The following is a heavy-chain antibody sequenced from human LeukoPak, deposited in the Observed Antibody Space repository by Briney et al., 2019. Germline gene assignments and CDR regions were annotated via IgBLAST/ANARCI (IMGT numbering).Heavy chain of an antibody. J-gene: IGHJ4*02. CDR2: ISAYNGNT. D-gene: IGHD4-23*01. CDR1: GHTFTSYG. Sequence: GPSVTPSCKASGHTFTSYGISWVRPPPGQGLEWMGWISAYNGNTNYAQKLQGRVTMTADTSTSTAYMELRSLRSDDTAVYYCARAQLYGGNGGWSDYWGQGTLVTVSS. V-gene: IGHV1-18*01. CDR3: ARAQLYGGNGGWSDY.